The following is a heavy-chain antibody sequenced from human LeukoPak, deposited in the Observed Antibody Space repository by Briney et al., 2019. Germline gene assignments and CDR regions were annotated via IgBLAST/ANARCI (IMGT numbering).Heavy chain of an antibody. Sequence: GGSLRLSCAASGFTFSNYAMSWVRQAPGKGLEWVSGISGSAGSTYYADSVKGRFTISRDNSKNTLYLQMDSLTDDDTAVYYCAKKWGVGTTTLDYFDYWGQGTLVTVSS. J-gene: IGHJ4*02. CDR2: ISGSAGST. CDR1: GFTFSNYA. V-gene: IGHV3-23*01. CDR3: AKKWGVGTTTLDYFDY. D-gene: IGHD1-26*01.